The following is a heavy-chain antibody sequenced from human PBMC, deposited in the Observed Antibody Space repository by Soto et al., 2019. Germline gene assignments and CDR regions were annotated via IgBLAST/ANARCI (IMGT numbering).Heavy chain of an antibody. D-gene: IGHD2-15*01. CDR3: AKDLKFYSYYYYGMDV. V-gene: IGHV3-30*18. Sequence: GGSLRLSCAASGFTFSSYGMHWVRQAPGKGLEWVAVISYDGSNKYYADSVKGRFTISRDNSKNTLYLQMNNLRGEDTAVYYCAKDLKFYSYYYYGMDVWGQGTTVTVSS. J-gene: IGHJ6*02. CDR2: ISYDGSNK. CDR1: GFTFSSYG.